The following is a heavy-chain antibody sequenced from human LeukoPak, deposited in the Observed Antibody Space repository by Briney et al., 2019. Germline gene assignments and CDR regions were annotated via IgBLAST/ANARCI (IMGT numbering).Heavy chain of an antibody. D-gene: IGHD4-17*01. Sequence: AGGSLRLSCAGSGFTFSSYWMSWVRQAPGKGLEWVASIKQDGSEKYYVDSVKGRFTISRDNAKNSLYLQMNSLRAEDTALYYCARAPGEGWFDPWGRGTLVTVSS. CDR3: ARAPGEGWFDP. V-gene: IGHV3-7*01. CDR2: IKQDGSEK. CDR1: GFTFSSYW. J-gene: IGHJ5*02.